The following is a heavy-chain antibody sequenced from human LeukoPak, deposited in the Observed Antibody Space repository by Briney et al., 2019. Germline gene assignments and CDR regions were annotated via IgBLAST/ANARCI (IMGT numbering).Heavy chain of an antibody. D-gene: IGHD1-14*01. CDR2: IKTDGSAK. Sequence: GGSLRLSCVASGFSFSDYWMSWVRQAPGKGLERVASIKTDGSAKYCVDSLKGRFTISRDNAKNSLYLQMNNLRAEDTAVYYCARDPEAQKGRDGLDYWGQGSLVTVAS. CDR3: ARDPEAQKGRDGLDY. CDR1: GFSFSDYW. J-gene: IGHJ4*02. V-gene: IGHV3-7*01.